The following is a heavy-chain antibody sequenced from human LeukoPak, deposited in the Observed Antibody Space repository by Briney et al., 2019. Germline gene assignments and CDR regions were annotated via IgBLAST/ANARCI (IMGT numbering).Heavy chain of an antibody. Sequence: SETLSLTCTVSGGSISSYYWSWIRRPPGKGLEWIGYIYYSGSTNYNPSLKSRVTMSVDTSKNQFSLKLSSVTAADTAVYYCARDAFSIAAAGTLVFRFDPWGQGTLVTVSS. V-gene: IGHV4-59*12. CDR3: ARDAFSIAAAGTLVFRFDP. J-gene: IGHJ5*02. D-gene: IGHD6-13*01. CDR1: GGSISSYY. CDR2: IYYSGST.